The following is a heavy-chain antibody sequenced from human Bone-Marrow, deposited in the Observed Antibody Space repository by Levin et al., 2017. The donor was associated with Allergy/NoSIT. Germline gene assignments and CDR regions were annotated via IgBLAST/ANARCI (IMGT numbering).Heavy chain of an antibody. CDR2: IYFSGST. CDR1: GDSLSSGGYY. V-gene: IGHV4-30-4*01. J-gene: IGHJ6*02. D-gene: IGHD3-16*01. CDR3: ARVVGGTPAYGIDV. Sequence: SETLSLTCTVSGDSLSSGGYYWSWIRQPPGKGLEWIGDIYFSGSTYYNPSLKSRFIISVDMSKNQFSLNLSSLTAADTAVYYCARVVGGTPAYGIDVWGQGTTVIVSS.